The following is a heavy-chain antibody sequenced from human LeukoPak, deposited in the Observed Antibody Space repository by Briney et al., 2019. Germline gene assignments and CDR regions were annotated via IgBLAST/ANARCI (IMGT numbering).Heavy chain of an antibody. J-gene: IGHJ3*02. CDR3: ARTYRSLDDAFDS. CDR2: IIPIFGTA. D-gene: IGHD3-16*02. V-gene: IGHV1-69*13. Sequence: GASVKVSCKASGGTFSSYAISWVPQAPGQGLEWMGGIIPIFGTANYAQKFQGRVTITADESTSTAYMELSSLRAEDTAVYHGARTYRSLDDAFDSLRQGTMVTVSS. CDR1: GGTFSSYA.